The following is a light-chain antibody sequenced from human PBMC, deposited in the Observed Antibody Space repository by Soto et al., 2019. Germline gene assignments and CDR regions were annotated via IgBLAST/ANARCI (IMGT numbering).Light chain of an antibody. CDR3: QQSYSTPPYT. CDR1: QSISSY. CDR2: AAS. J-gene: IGKJ2*01. Sequence: DIQMTQSPSSLSASVGDRVTITCRASQSISSYLNWYQQKPGKAPKLLIYAASSLQSGVPSRFSGSGSGTDFKLAISSLQPEDFATYYCQQSYSTPPYTFGQGTKLEIK. V-gene: IGKV1-39*01.